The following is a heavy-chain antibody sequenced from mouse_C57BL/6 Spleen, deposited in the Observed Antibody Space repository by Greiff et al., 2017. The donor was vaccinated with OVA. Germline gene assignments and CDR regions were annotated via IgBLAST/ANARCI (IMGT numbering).Heavy chain of an antibody. J-gene: IGHJ3*01. CDR3: ARNYASDWFAY. D-gene: IGHD6-1*01. CDR2: ISSGSSTI. CDR1: GFTFSDYG. V-gene: IGHV5-17*01. Sequence: EVQGVESGGGLVKPGGSLKLSCAASGFTFSDYGMHWDRHAPEKGLEWVAYISSGSSTIYYADTVQGRFTITRDNAKNTLFLQMTSLRSEDTAMYYCARNYASDWFAYWGQGTLVTVSA.